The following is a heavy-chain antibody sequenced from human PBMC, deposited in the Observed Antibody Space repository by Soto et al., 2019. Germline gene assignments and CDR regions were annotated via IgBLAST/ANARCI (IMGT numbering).Heavy chain of an antibody. D-gene: IGHD3-22*01. CDR1: GYSFTSYY. Sequence: GASVKVSCKASGYSFTSYYIHWVRQAPGQGLEWMGIINPSGGITNYAQKFQARVTITRDTSTFTVYMDLSRLRSQDTAVYYCARGQGRSYYDSSFYSYYGLEVWGQGSTVTVPS. J-gene: IGHJ6*02. V-gene: IGHV1-46*01. CDR3: ARGQGRSYYDSSFYSYYGLEV. CDR2: INPSGGIT.